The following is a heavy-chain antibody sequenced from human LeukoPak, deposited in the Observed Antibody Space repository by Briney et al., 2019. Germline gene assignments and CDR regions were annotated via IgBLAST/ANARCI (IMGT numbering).Heavy chain of an antibody. D-gene: IGHD1-26*01. V-gene: IGHV3-30*18. J-gene: IGHJ4*02. Sequence: GRSLRLSCAASGFTFSSYGMHWVRQAPGKGLEWVAVISYDGSNKYYADSVKGRFTISRDNSKNTLYLQMNSLKAEDTAVYYCAKGYGGSYSDYFDYWGQGTLVTVSS. CDR3: AKGYGGSYSDYFDY. CDR1: GFTFSSYG. CDR2: ISYDGSNK.